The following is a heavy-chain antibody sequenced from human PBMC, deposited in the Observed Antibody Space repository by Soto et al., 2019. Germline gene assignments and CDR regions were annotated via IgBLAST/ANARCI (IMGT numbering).Heavy chain of an antibody. CDR3: ARDRSGSYPPGDGMDV. CDR1: GFTFSSYA. J-gene: IGHJ6*02. Sequence: LRLSCAPSGFTFSSYAINWVRQAPGKGLEWVSAISGSSSHTYYADSVKGRFTISRDNAKNSLYLQVNSLRAEDTAVYYCARDRSGSYPPGDGMDVWGPGTTVTVSS. D-gene: IGHD3-10*01. V-gene: IGHV3-21*01. CDR2: ISGSSSHT.